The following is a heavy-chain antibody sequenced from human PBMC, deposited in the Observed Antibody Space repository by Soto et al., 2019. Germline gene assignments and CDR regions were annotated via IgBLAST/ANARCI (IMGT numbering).Heavy chain of an antibody. D-gene: IGHD5-12*01. CDR2: IYYSGNT. V-gene: IGHV4-31*03. J-gene: IGHJ4*02. CDR3: ARASPHIVAMLQYFDF. CDR1: GGSIRSGGYY. Sequence: PSETLSLTCTVSGGSIRSGGYYWSWVRQNPRKGLEWIGNIYYSGNTYYNPSLKSRLTISVDTSKNQFSLNLSCVTAADTAVYYCARASPHIVAMLQYFDFWGQGTLVTVSS.